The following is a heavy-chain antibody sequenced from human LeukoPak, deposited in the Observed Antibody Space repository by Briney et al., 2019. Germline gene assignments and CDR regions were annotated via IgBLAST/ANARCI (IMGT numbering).Heavy chain of an antibody. Sequence: PSETLSLTCTVSGGSISSYYWSWIRQPPGKGLEWIGYIYYSGSTNYNPSLKSRVTISVDTSKNQFSLKLSSVTAADTAVYYCARGHSPVLRAFDIWGRGTMVTVSS. V-gene: IGHV4-59*01. CDR1: GGSISSYY. CDR3: ARGHSPVLRAFDI. D-gene: IGHD2-21*01. CDR2: IYYSGST. J-gene: IGHJ3*02.